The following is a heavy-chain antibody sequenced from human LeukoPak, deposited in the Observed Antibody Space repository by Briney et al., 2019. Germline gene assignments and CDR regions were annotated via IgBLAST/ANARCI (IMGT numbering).Heavy chain of an antibody. CDR1: GFTVSSAW. J-gene: IGHJ4*02. Sequence: PGGSLRLSCAVSGFTVSSAWMTWVRQAPGKGLEWVANIKEDGSQKYYVDSVKGRFTISRDNAKNSLYLQMNSLRAEDTAVYYCASSRAPNPPDYWGQGTLVTVSS. V-gene: IGHV3-7*01. D-gene: IGHD1-14*01. CDR3: ASSRAPNPPDY. CDR2: IKEDGSQK.